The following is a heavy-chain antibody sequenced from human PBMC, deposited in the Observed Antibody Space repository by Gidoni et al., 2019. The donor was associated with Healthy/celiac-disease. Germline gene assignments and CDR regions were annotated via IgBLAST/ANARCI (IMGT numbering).Heavy chain of an antibody. Sequence: EVQLVQSGAEGKKPGESLKISCKGSGYSFTSYWIGWVRQMPGKGLEWMGIIYPGDSDTRYIPSFQGQVTISADKSISTAYLQWSSLKASDTAMYYCARSIRRGIVATMDAFDIWGQGTMVTVSS. CDR3: ARSIRRGIVATMDAFDI. V-gene: IGHV5-51*01. CDR1: GYSFTSYW. J-gene: IGHJ3*02. CDR2: IYPGDSDT. D-gene: IGHD5-12*01.